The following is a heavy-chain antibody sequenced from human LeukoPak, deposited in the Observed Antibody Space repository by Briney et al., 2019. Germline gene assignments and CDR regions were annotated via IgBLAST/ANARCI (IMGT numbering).Heavy chain of an antibody. J-gene: IGHJ4*02. D-gene: IGHD6-6*01. CDR1: GGSISNSNYH. V-gene: IGHV4-39*01. Sequence: PSETLSLTCTVSGGSISNSNYHWGWIRQPPGKGLEWIGNIYYSGSTYCNPSLKSRVTISVDTSKNQFSLKLSSVTAADTAVYYCARRLSSLSLAYYFDYWGQGTLVTVSP. CDR2: IYYSGST. CDR3: ARRLSSLSLAYYFDY.